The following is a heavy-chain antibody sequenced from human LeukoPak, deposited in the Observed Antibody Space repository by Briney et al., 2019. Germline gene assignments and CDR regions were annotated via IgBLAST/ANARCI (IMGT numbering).Heavy chain of an antibody. D-gene: IGHD2-21*01. CDR3: ARATDVIFDWFDS. J-gene: IGHJ5*01. Sequence: PSETLSLTCTVSGGSVSGGNYFWTWIRQPPGKGLEWIGYMYYSGSTYYNPSLKSRVIISVDPSKNQFTLKLTSVSAADTAMYYCARATDVIFDWFDSWGQGTLVTVSS. CDR1: GGSVSGGNYF. V-gene: IGHV4-30-4*01. CDR2: MYYSGST.